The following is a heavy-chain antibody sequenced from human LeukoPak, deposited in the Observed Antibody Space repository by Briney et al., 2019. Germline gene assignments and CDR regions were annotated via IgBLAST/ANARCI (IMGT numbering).Heavy chain of an antibody. V-gene: IGHV3-48*03. CDR1: GFTFSSYE. Sequence: GGSLRLSCAASGFTFSSYEMNWVRQAPGKGLEWVSYISSSGSTIYYADSVKGRFTISRDNAKNSLYLQMNSLRAEDTAVYYCAGGLAAAHYYYYMEVWGKGTTVTASS. J-gene: IGHJ6*03. CDR3: AGGLAAAHYYYYMEV. D-gene: IGHD6-13*01. CDR2: ISSSGSTI.